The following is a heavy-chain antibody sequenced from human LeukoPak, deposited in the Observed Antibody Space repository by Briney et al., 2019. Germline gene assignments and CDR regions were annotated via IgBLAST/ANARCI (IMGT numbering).Heavy chain of an antibody. J-gene: IGHJ4*02. D-gene: IGHD5-24*01. CDR2: ISSSSSYI. CDR3: ARGKAQRWLQWGFDY. Sequence: GGSLRLSCAASGFTFSSYSMNWVRQAPGKGLEWVSSISSSSSYIYYADSVKGRFTISRDNAKNSLYLQMNSLSAEDTAVYYCARGKAQRWLQWGFDYWGQGTLVTVSS. CDR1: GFTFSSYS. V-gene: IGHV3-21*01.